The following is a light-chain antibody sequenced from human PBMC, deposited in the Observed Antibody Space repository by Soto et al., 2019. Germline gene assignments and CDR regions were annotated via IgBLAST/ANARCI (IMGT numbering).Light chain of an antibody. Sequence: NFMLTQPHSVSESPGKTVTISCTRSSGSIATNYVQWYQQRPGSAPTTVIYEDNERPSGVPDRFSGSIDRSSNSASLTISGLKTEDEADYYCQSYDSNFHVVFGGGTKVTVL. CDR3: QSYDSNFHVV. CDR2: EDN. CDR1: SGSIATNY. V-gene: IGLV6-57*04. J-gene: IGLJ2*01.